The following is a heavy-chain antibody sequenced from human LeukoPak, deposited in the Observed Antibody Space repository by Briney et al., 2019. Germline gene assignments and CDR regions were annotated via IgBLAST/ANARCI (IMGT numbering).Heavy chain of an antibody. CDR1: GFTFSSYA. CDR2: ISGSGGST. D-gene: IGHD5-18*01. V-gene: IGHV3-23*01. J-gene: IGHJ4*02. Sequence: GGSLRLSCAASGFTFSSYAMSWVRQAPGKGLEWVSAISGSGGSTYYADSVKGRFTISRDNSKNTLHLQMNSLRAEDTAVYYCAREGGYSYGNAPLHFDYWGQGTLVTVSS. CDR3: AREGGYSYGNAPLHFDY.